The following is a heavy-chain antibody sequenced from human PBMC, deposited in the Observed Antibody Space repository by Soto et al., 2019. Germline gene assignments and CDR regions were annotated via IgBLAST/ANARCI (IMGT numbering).Heavy chain of an antibody. CDR3: ARELSGGYDFWSGYWSPNWFDP. V-gene: IGHV1-18*04. J-gene: IGHJ5*02. CDR2: ISAYNGNT. CDR1: GYTFTSYG. D-gene: IGHD3-3*01. Sequence: GASVKVSCKASGYTFTSYGISWVRQAPGQGLEWMGWISAYNGNTNYAQKLQGRVTMTTDTSTSTAYMELRSLRSDDTAVYYCARELSGGYDFWSGYWSPNWFDPWGQGTLVTVPQ.